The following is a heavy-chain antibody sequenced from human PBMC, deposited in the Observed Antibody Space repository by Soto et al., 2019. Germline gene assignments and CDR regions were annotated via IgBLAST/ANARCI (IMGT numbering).Heavy chain of an antibody. D-gene: IGHD7-27*01. CDR1: GDSVTSGSYY. CDR3: AREWGLLPYYVMNV. Sequence: PSDTLSLTCIVSGDSVTSGSYYWTWLRQPPGKGLEWIGYISYTGRTKYNPSLQSRVTISVDTSKNDFSLNLSSVTAADTAVYFCAREWGLLPYYVMNVWGHGPAVTVSS. J-gene: IGHJ6*02. CDR2: ISYTGRT. V-gene: IGHV4-61*03.